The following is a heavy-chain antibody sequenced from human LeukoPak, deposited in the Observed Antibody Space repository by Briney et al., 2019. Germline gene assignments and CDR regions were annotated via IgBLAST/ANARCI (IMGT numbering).Heavy chain of an antibody. J-gene: IGHJ5*02. Sequence: SETLSLTCTVSGGSISSSSYYWGWIRQPPGKGLEWIGSIYYSGSTYYNPSLKSRVTISVDTSKNQFSLELTSMTAADTAVYYCARVVVMREDWFDPWGQGTLVTVSS. CDR3: ARVVVMREDWFDP. V-gene: IGHV4-39*07. D-gene: IGHD2-21*01. CDR2: IYYSGST. CDR1: GGSISSSSYY.